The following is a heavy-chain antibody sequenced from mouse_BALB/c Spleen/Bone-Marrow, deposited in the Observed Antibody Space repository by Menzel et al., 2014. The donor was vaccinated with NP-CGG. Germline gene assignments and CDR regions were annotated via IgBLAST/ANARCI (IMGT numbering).Heavy chain of an antibody. CDR3: ARDRGYDVGFAY. Sequence: QVQLQQSGPGLVAPSQSLSITCTVSGFSLTGYGLNWVRRPPGKGLEWLGMIWGDGSTDYNSALKSRLSISKDNSKSQVFLKMNSLQTGDTARYYCARDRGYDVGFAYWGQGTLVTVSA. CDR1: GFSLTGYG. D-gene: IGHD2-2*01. V-gene: IGHV2-6-7*01. J-gene: IGHJ3*01. CDR2: IWGDGST.